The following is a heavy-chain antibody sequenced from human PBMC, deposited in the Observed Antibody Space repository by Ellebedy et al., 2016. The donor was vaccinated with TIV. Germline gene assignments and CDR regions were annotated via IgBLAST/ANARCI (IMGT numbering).Heavy chain of an antibody. Sequence: MPSETLSLTCAVSGGSLGGYYWSWIRQSPGKGLEWIGHIVASGATDYNPSLKTRVTMSVETSKNHLSLDLSSVTAADSAGYFCARQGSKDALDIWGQGTLVTVSS. J-gene: IGHJ3*02. CDR1: GGSLGGYY. CDR3: ARQGSKDALDI. V-gene: IGHV4-34*12. CDR2: IVASGAT.